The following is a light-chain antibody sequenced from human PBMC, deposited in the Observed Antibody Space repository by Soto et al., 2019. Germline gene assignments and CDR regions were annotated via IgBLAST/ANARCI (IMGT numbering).Light chain of an antibody. J-gene: IGLJ2*01. Sequence: QSVLTQPPSVSGAPGQRVTISCTGSSSNIGAGYDVHWYQQLPGTAPKVLIYGNSNRPAGVPDRFSGSKSGTSASLAINGLQAEDEADYYSQSYDSSLSGSVVFGGGTKLTVL. CDR3: QSYDSSLSGSVV. CDR2: GNS. V-gene: IGLV1-40*01. CDR1: SSNIGAGYD.